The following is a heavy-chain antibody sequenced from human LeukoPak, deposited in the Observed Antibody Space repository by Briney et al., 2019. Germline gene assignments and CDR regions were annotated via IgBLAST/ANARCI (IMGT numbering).Heavy chain of an antibody. CDR3: ARGLRVGNTGYYFDY. V-gene: IGHV4-59*01. CDR1: GGYISSNF. CDR2: IYYSGTT. J-gene: IGHJ4*02. D-gene: IGHD1-26*01. Sequence: KPSETLSLTCTVSGGYISSNFWSWIRQPPGKGLEWIGYIYYSGTTSYNASLKSRITMSVDTSKNQFSLNLNSVTAADTAVYYCARGLRVGNTGYYFDYWGQGTLVTVSS.